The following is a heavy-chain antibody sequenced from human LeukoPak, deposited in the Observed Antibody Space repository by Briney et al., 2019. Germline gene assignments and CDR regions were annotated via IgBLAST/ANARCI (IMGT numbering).Heavy chain of an antibody. J-gene: IGHJ4*02. CDR2: IYYSGST. Sequence: KPSETLSLTCTVSGGSISSYYWSWIRQPPGKGLEWIGYIYYSGSTNYNPSLKSRVTISVDTSKNQFSLKLSSVTAADTAVYYCARLRKGFGSGSIQGHFDYWGQGTLATVSS. CDR3: ARLRKGFGSGSIQGHFDY. CDR1: GGSISSYY. D-gene: IGHD3-10*01. V-gene: IGHV4-59*08.